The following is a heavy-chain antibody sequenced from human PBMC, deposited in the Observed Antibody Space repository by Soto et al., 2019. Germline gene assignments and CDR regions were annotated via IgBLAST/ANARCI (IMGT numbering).Heavy chain of an antibody. CDR1: GFTFSNNA. D-gene: IGHD5-18*01. Sequence: GGSLRLSCAASGFTFSNNAMSWVRQAPGRGLEWVSSISGSGGNTYYAESVKGRFTISRDNSKNTLYVQINTLRAEDTAVYYCAKDRGYSYGWAKSDAFDVWGQGTMVTVSS. V-gene: IGHV3-23*01. J-gene: IGHJ3*01. CDR2: ISGSGGNT. CDR3: AKDRGYSYGWAKSDAFDV.